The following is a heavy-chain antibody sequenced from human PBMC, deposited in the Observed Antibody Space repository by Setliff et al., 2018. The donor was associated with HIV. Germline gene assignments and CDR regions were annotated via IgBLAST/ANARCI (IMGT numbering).Heavy chain of an antibody. CDR1: GASSTASVSDFF. Sequence: SETLSLTCSVSGASSTASVSDFFWSWIRQPPGKGLEWIGYIYTTESTNYNPSLKSRVTISVDASKNQFSLKLNSVTAADTAIYYCALLYPYSGYLGYWGQGTLVTVSS. J-gene: IGHJ4*02. CDR2: IYTTEST. D-gene: IGHD1-26*01. V-gene: IGHV4-4*09. CDR3: ALLYPYSGYLGY.